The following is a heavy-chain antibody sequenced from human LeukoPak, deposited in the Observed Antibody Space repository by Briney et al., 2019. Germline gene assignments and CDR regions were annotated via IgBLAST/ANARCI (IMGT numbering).Heavy chain of an antibody. CDR2: IIPIFGTA. CDR1: GGTFSSYA. D-gene: IGHD3-22*01. V-gene: IGHV1-69*05. J-gene: IGHJ4*02. CDR3: ARDQYYYDSSGYTFDY. Sequence: SVKVSCKASGGTFSSYAISWVRQAPGQRLEWMGRIIPIFGTANYAQKFQGRVTITTDESTSTAYMELSSLRSEDTAVYYCARDQYYYDSSGYTFDYWGQGTLVTVSS.